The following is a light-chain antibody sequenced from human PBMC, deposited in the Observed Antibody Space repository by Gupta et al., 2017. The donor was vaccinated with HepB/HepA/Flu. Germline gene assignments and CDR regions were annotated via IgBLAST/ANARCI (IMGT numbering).Light chain of an antibody. CDR1: SSNFGNSY. Sequence: QSVLTQPPSVSAAPGQKVTISCSGSSSNFGNSYVSWYQQLPRRAPNLLIYYNNKRPSGIPARFSVSKSGKSATLGITRLQTGDEADYYCATWGRSLSGDVVFGGGTKLTVL. CDR3: ATWGRSLSGDVV. V-gene: IGLV1-51*01. J-gene: IGLJ2*01. CDR2: YNN.